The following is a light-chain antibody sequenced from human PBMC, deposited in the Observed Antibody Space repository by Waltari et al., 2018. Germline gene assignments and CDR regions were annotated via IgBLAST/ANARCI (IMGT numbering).Light chain of an antibody. CDR2: GAS. CDR1: QNIGRY. CDR3: QNHERLPAV. V-gene: IGKV3-20*01. Sequence: EIVLTQSPGTLSLSSGERATLSCRASQNIGRYLIWYQQKPGQASRLLIYGASSRAAGIPDRFSGSGSGTDFSLTISRLEPEDFAVYYCQNHERLPAVFGQGTKVEIK. J-gene: IGKJ1*01.